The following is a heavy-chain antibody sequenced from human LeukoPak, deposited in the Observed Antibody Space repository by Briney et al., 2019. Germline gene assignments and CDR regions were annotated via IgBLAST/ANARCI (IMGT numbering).Heavy chain of an antibody. CDR3: ARVRGYGSESFDY. J-gene: IGHJ4*02. CDR1: GFTFSSYE. D-gene: IGHD3-10*01. V-gene: IGHV3-48*03. Sequence: PGGSLRLSCAASGFTFSSYEMNWVRQAPGKGLEWVSYISSSGSIIHYADAVKDRFTTSRDNAKNSPHLQMNSLRAEDTAIYYCARVRGYGSESFDYWGQGTLVTVSS. CDR2: ISSSGSII.